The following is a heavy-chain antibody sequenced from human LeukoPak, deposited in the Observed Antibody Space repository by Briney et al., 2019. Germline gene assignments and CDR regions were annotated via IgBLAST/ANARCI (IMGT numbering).Heavy chain of an antibody. V-gene: IGHV3-23*01. J-gene: IGHJ4*02. CDR1: GFTFSSYA. CDR3: AKDYCSGGSCYYFDY. Sequence: GGFLRLSCAASGFTFSSYAMGWVRQAPGKGLEWVSAISGSGGSTYYADSVKGRFTISRDNSKNTLYLQMNSLRAEDTAVYYCAKDYCSGGSCYYFDYWGQGTLVTVSS. CDR2: ISGSGGST. D-gene: IGHD2-15*01.